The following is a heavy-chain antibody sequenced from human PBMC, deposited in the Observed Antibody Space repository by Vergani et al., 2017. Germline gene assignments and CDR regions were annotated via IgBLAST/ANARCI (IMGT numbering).Heavy chain of an antibody. CDR3: AKGRAYYDFWSGYYYFDY. J-gene: IGHJ4*02. CDR1: GFTFNHYA. V-gene: IGHV3-23*01. CDR2: ISGSGGST. D-gene: IGHD3-3*01. Sequence: EVQLLESGGDLVQPGGSLRLSCAASGFTFNHYAMNWVRQAPGKGLEWVSGISGSGGSTYYAGSVKGRFTISRDSSKNTLYLQMNSLSAGDTAVYYCAKGRAYYDFWSGYYYFDYWGQGTLVTVSS.